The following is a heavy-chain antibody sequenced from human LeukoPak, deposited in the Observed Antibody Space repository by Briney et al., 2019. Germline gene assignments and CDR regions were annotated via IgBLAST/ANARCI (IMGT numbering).Heavy chain of an antibody. Sequence: GGSLRLSCAATGFTFSSYAMSWVRQAPGKGLEWVSVIYSGGSTYYADSVKGRITISRDNSKNTLYLQMNSLRAEDTAVYYCARTSHYYDSSGYFPFDYWGQGTLVTVSS. D-gene: IGHD3-22*01. V-gene: IGHV3-66*02. J-gene: IGHJ4*02. CDR2: IYSGGST. CDR1: GFTFSSYA. CDR3: ARTSHYYDSSGYFPFDY.